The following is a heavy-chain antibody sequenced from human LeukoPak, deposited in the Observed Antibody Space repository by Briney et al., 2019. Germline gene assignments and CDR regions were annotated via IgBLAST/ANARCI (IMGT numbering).Heavy chain of an antibody. CDR2: ISSSSSYI. D-gene: IGHD6-13*01. V-gene: IGHV3-21*01. J-gene: IGHJ4*02. Sequence: GGSLRLSCAASGFTFSSYSMNWVRQAPGKGLEWVSSISSSSSYIYYADSVKGRFTISRDSAKNSLYLQMNSLRAEDTAVYYCARDPSSSWRKGLDYWGQGTLVTVSS. CDR3: ARDPSSSWRKGLDY. CDR1: GFTFSSYS.